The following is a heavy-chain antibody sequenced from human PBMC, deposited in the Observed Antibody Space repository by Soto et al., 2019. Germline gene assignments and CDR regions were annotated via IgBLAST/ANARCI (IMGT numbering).Heavy chain of an antibody. J-gene: IGHJ4*02. CDR2: ISSSGSTI. V-gene: IGHV3-11*01. CDR1: GFTFSDYY. D-gene: IGHD3-10*01. CDR3: AKDGDRYYGSGSYRGYFFDY. Sequence: QVQLVESGGGLVKPGGSLRLSCAASGFTFSDYYMSWIRQAPGKGLEWVSYISSSGSTIYYADSVKGRFTISRDNAKNSLYLQMNSLRAEDTAVYYCAKDGDRYYGSGSYRGYFFDYWGQGTLVTVSS.